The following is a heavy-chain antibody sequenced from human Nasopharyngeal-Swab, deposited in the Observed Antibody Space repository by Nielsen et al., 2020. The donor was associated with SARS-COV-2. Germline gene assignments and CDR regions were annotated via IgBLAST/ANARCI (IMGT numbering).Heavy chain of an antibody. V-gene: IGHV3-33*01. D-gene: IGHD1-1*01. CDR3: ARDPVYSVRRNEGTGGDFDY. Sequence: GGSLRLSCAASGFTFSSYGMHWVRQAPGKGLEWVAVIWYDGSNKYYTNSVKGRFTISRDNSKNTLYLQMNSLRAEDTAVYYCARDPVYSVRRNEGTGGDFDYWGQGTLVTVSS. CDR2: IWYDGSNK. CDR1: GFTFSSYG. J-gene: IGHJ4*02.